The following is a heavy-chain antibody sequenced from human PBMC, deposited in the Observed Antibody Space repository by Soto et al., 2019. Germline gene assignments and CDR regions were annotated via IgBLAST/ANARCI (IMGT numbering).Heavy chain of an antibody. CDR2: ISWNSDTI. D-gene: IGHD3-10*01. V-gene: IGHV3-9*01. CDR3: AKVGGLGSYYGWGMDV. J-gene: IGHJ6*02. CDR1: GFTFDEYA. Sequence: EVQMVESGGGLVQPGRSLRLSCVASGFTFDEYAIHWVRQAPGKGLEWVSGISWNSDTIGYADSVKGRFTISRDNVKSSLYLQMNSLRPEDTALYYCAKVGGLGSYYGWGMDVWGQGTTVTVSS.